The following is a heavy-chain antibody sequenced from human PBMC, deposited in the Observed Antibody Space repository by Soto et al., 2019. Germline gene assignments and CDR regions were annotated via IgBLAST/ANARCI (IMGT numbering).Heavy chain of an antibody. CDR3: ARRRDYDILTGYPSWFDY. J-gene: IGHJ4*01. CDR2: IYYSGST. CDR1: GGSISSSSYY. Sequence: SETLSLTCTVSGGSISSSSYYWGWIHQPPGKGPEWIGSIYYSGSTYYNPSLKSRVTISVDTSKNQFSLKLSSVTAADTAVYYCARRRDYDILTGYPSWFDYWGQGTLVTVSS. V-gene: IGHV4-39*01. D-gene: IGHD3-9*01.